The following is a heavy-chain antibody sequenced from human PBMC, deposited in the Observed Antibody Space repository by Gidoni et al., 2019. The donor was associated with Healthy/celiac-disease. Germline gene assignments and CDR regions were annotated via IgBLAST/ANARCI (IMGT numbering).Heavy chain of an antibody. Sequence: QVQLVESGGGVVQPGRSLRLSCAASGFTFSSYAMHWVRQAPGKGLEWVAVISYDGSNKYYADSVKGRFTISRDNSKNTLYLQMNSLRAEDTAVYYCASPLGGLEAFDIWGQGTMVTVSS. D-gene: IGHD3-3*01. CDR3: ASPLGGLEAFDI. J-gene: IGHJ3*02. CDR1: GFTFSSYA. V-gene: IGHV3-30*04. CDR2: ISYDGSNK.